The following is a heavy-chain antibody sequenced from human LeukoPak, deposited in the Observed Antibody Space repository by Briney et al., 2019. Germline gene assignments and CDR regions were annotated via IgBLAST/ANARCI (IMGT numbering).Heavy chain of an antibody. CDR3: ASRKLGLTDY. CDR2: INHSGST. Sequence: SETLSLTCAVYGGSFSGYYWSWIRQPPGKGLEWIGEINHSGSTNYNPSLKSRVTISVDTSKNQFSLKLSSVTAADTAVYYCASRKLGLTDYWGQGTLVTVSS. V-gene: IGHV4-34*01. J-gene: IGHJ4*02. D-gene: IGHD7-27*01. CDR1: GGSFSGYY.